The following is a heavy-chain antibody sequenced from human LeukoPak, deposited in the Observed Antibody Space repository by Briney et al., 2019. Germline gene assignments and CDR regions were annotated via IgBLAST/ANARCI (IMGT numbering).Heavy chain of an antibody. D-gene: IGHD6-13*01. Sequence: GASVKVSCKASGYTFTSYGISWVRQAPGQGLEWMGWISAYNGNTNYAQKLQGRVTMTTDTSMSTSYMELRSLRSDDTAVYYCARVYRIAAAGTLSNWFDPWGQGTLVTVSS. J-gene: IGHJ5*02. CDR1: GYTFTSYG. CDR3: ARVYRIAAAGTLSNWFDP. V-gene: IGHV1-18*01. CDR2: ISAYNGNT.